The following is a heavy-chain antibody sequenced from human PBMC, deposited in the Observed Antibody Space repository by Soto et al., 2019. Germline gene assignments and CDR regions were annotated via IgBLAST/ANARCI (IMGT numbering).Heavy chain of an antibody. CDR3: ARVGLELRLFDY. CDR2: IYYSGST. D-gene: IGHD1-7*01. J-gene: IGHJ4*02. CDR1: GGSISSGGYY. V-gene: IGHV4-31*03. Sequence: PSETLSLTCTVSGGSISSGGYYWSWIRQHPGKGLEWIGYIYYSGSTYYNPSLKSRVTISVDTSKNQFSLKLSSVTAADTAVYYCARVGLELRLFDYWGQGTLVTVSS.